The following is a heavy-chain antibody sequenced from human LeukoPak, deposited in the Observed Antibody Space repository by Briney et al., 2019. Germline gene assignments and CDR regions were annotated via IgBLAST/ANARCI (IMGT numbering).Heavy chain of an antibody. CDR2: ISSSSSYI. Sequence: GGSLRLTCAASGFTFSSCSMNWVRQAPGKGLEWISSISSSSSYIYYADSVKGRFTISRDNAKNSLYLQMNSLRAEDTAVYYCARDFLEYQLLWSSWFDPWGQGTLVTVSS. J-gene: IGHJ5*02. D-gene: IGHD2-2*01. CDR3: ARDFLEYQLLWSSWFDP. V-gene: IGHV3-21*01. CDR1: GFTFSSCS.